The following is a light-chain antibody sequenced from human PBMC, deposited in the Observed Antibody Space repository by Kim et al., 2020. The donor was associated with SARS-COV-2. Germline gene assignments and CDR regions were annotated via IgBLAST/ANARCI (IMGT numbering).Light chain of an antibody. CDR1: QGVSSY. V-gene: IGKV3-11*01. CDR2: DAS. J-gene: IGKJ4*01. Sequence: LSPGERATLSCRASQGVSSYLAWYQQKPGQAPRLLIYDASNRATGIPARFSGSGSGTDFTLTISSLEPEDFAVYYCQQRSNWPPLTFGGGTKVEI. CDR3: QQRSNWPPLT.